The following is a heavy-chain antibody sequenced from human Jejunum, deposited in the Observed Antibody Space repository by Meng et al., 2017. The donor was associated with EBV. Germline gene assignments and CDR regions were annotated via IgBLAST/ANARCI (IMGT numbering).Heavy chain of an antibody. CDR3: ARGNAYNVPSFDY. J-gene: IGHJ4*02. V-gene: IGHV4-4*02. D-gene: IGHD5-24*01. CDR1: CASIPGTNW. Sequence: QVQLAASGPGLVSASPPPSLTCAVPCASIPGTNWLSWVRQPPGKGLEWIAEIWHGGNTNYNPALKSRVTISVDKSNNQFSLKLASVTAADTAVYFCARGNAYNVPSFDYWGQGTLVTVSS. CDR2: IWHGGNT.